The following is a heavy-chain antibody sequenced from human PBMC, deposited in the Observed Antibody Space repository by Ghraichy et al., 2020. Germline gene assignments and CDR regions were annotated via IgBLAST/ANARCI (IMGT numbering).Heavy chain of an antibody. V-gene: IGHV1-3*01. CDR2: INAGNGNT. D-gene: IGHD4-17*01. CDR1: GYTFTSYA. Sequence: ASVKVSCKASGYTFTSYAMHWVRQAPGQRLEWMGWINAGNGNTKYSQKFQGRVTITRDTSASTAYMELSSLRSEDTAVYYCARVRPVTINGYYYGMDVWGQGTTVTVSS. J-gene: IGHJ6*02. CDR3: ARVRPVTINGYYYGMDV.